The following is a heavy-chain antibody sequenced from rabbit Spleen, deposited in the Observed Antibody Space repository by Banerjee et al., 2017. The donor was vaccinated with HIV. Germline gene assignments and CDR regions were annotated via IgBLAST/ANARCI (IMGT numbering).Heavy chain of an antibody. CDR1: GVSFSSSSY. Sequence: QSLEESGGDLVKPGASLTLTCTASGVSFSSSSYMCWVRQAPGKGLEWIACIDTGSSGNTYYASWAKGRFTISKTSSTVTLQMTSLTAADTATYFCARSAGSRDYYFNLWGPGTLVTVS. J-gene: IGHJ4*01. CDR3: ARSAGSRDYYFNL. V-gene: IGHV1S40*01. CDR2: IDTGSSGNT. D-gene: IGHD4-2*01.